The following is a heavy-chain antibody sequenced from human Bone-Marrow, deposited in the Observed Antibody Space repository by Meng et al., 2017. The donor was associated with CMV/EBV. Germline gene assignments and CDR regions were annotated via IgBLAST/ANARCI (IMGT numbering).Heavy chain of an antibody. D-gene: IGHD6-13*01. CDR2: IYYSGST. V-gene: IGHV4-39*01. J-gene: IGHJ4*02. CDR3: ARHVPFSAAPIDY. Sequence: WVRQAPGKGLEWIGSIYYSGSTYYNPSLKSRVTISVDTSKNQFSLKLSSVTAADTAVYYCARHVPFSAAPIDYWGQGTLVTVSS.